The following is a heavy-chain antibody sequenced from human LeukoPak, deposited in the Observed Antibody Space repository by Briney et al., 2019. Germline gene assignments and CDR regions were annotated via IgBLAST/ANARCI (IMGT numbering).Heavy chain of an antibody. D-gene: IGHD3-22*01. V-gene: IGHV1-18*01. J-gene: IGHJ4*02. CDR2: ISAYNGNT. Sequence: ASVKVSCKASGYTFTSYGISWVRQAPGQGLEWMGWISAYNGNTNYAQKLQGRVTMTTDTSTSTVYMELRSLRSDDTAVYDCARGSPPRRNYDSRGYYSYYFDYWGQGTLVTVSS. CDR1: GYTFTSYG. CDR3: ARGSPPRRNYDSRGYYSYYFDY.